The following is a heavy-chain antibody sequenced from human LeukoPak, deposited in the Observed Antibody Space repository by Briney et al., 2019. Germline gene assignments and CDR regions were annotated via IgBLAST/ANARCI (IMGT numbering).Heavy chain of an antibody. Sequence: SETLSLTCAVYGGSFSGYYWSWIRQPPGKGLEWIGEINHSGSTNYNPSLKSRVTISVDTSKNQFSLKPSSVTAADTAVYYCARGQADYSNNSGYYFDYWGQGTLVTASS. CDR3: ARGQADYSNNSGYYFDY. D-gene: IGHD4-11*01. J-gene: IGHJ4*02. CDR2: INHSGST. V-gene: IGHV4-34*01. CDR1: GGSFSGYY.